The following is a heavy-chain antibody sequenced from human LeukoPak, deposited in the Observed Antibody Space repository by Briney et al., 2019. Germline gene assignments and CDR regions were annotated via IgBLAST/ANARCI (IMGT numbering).Heavy chain of an antibody. J-gene: IGHJ3*02. CDR2: ISGSGGST. CDR3: ASKGVSSSWYRDAFDI. V-gene: IGHV3-23*01. CDR1: GFTFSSYA. Sequence: GGSLRLSCAASGFTFSSYAMSWVRQAPGKGLEWVSAISGSGGSTYYADSVKGRFTISRDNSKNTLYLQMNSLRAEDTAVYYCASKGVSSSWYRDAFDIWGQGTMVTVSS. D-gene: IGHD6-13*01.